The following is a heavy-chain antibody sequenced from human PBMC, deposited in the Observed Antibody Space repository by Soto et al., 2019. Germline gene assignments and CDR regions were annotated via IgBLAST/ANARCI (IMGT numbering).Heavy chain of an antibody. Sequence: SVKVSWKASGGTFSSYAISWVRQAPGQGLEWMGGIIPIFGTANYAQKFQGRVTITADKSTSTAYMELSSLRSEDTAVYYCARATMVRGVSYYYYCMDVWGQGTTVTVSS. J-gene: IGHJ6*02. D-gene: IGHD3-10*01. CDR3: ARATMVRGVSYYYYCMDV. CDR2: IIPIFGTA. V-gene: IGHV1-69*06. CDR1: GGTFSSYA.